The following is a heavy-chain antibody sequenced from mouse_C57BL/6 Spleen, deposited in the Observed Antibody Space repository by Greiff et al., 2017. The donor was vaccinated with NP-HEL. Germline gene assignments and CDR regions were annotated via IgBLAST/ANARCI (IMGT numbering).Heavy chain of an antibody. D-gene: IGHD1-1*01. CDR3: ARGGDYYGG. V-gene: IGHV1-82*01. Sequence: QVQLQQSGPELVKPGASVKISCKASGYAFSSSWMNWVKQRPGKGLEWIGRIYPGDGDTNYNGKFKGKATLTADKSSSTAYMQLSSLTSEDSAVYFCARGGDYYGGWGQGTTLTVSS. CDR1: GYAFSSSW. J-gene: IGHJ2*01. CDR2: IYPGDGDT.